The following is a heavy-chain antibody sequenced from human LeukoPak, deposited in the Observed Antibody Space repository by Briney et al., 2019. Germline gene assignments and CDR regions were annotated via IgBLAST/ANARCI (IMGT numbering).Heavy chain of an antibody. CDR1: GYTFTGYY. CDR3: ARRAGSSGPQRFDY. V-gene: IGHV1-2*02. J-gene: IGHJ4*02. D-gene: IGHD6-19*01. CDR2: INPNSGGT. Sequence: ASVKVSCKASGYTFTGYYMHCVRQAPGQGLEWMGWINPNSGGTNYAQKFQRRVTMTRDTSISTAYMVLSRLRSDDTAVYYCARRAGSSGPQRFDYWGQGTLVTVSS.